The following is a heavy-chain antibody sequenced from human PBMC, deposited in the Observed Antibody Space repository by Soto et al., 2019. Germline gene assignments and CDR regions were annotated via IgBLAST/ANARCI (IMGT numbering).Heavy chain of an antibody. CDR2: IIPIFGTA. CDR3: LGWNREGGYDLDY. D-gene: IGHD5-12*01. Sequence: QVQLVQSGAEVKKPGSSVKVSCKASGGTFSSYAISWVRQAPGQGLEWMGGIIPIFGTANYAQKFQGRVTITADESTSTAYVKLSRLRSEDTAVYYCLGWNREGGYDLDYWGQGTLVTVSS. V-gene: IGHV1-69*01. J-gene: IGHJ4*02. CDR1: GGTFSSYA.